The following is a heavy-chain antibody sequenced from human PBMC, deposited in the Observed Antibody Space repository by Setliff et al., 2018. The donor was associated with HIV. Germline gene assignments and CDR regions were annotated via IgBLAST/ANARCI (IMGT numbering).Heavy chain of an antibody. V-gene: IGHV1-2*02. CDR2: INPNSGGT. CDR1: GYTFTGYY. D-gene: IGHD2-15*01. CDR3: ATVGSGYYYYMDV. J-gene: IGHJ6*03. Sequence: ASVKVSCKASGYTFTGYYIHWVRQAPGQGLQWMGWINPNSGGTNYAQKFRGRVTMTRDTSITTAYMELSRLRSDDTAVYYCATVGSGYYYYMDVWGKGTTVTVSS.